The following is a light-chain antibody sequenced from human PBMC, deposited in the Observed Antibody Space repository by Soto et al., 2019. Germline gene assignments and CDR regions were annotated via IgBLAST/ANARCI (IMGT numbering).Light chain of an antibody. J-gene: IGLJ2*01. CDR2: DNN. CDR1: SSNIGAGYD. CDR3: SSYTSSSTLDVV. V-gene: IGLV1-40*01. Sequence: QSVLTQPPSVSGAPGQRVTISCTGSSSNIGAGYDVQWYQQLPGTAPTLLIFDNNDRPSGVPDRFSGSKSGTSASLTISGLQAEDEADYYCSSYTSSSTLDVVFGGGTKLTVL.